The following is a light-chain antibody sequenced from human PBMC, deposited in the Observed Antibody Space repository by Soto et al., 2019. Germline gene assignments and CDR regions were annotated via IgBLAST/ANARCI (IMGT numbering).Light chain of an antibody. J-gene: IGKJ2*01. Sequence: DIQVTQSPSSLSASVGDRVTITCRTSQTINTYLNWYQQQPGKAPKLLISAASTLHSGVPSRFSGSGSGTDFTLTITSLQPEDFATYYCQQGSSAPFTFGPGTQLEV. CDR1: QTINTY. CDR3: QQGSSAPFT. CDR2: AAS. V-gene: IGKV1-39*01.